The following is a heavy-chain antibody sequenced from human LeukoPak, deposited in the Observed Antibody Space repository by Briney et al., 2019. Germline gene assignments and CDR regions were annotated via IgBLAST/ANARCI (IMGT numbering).Heavy chain of an antibody. J-gene: IGHJ4*02. D-gene: IGHD4-23*01. CDR3: ARNGGNSDFDY. CDR1: GDSISSSNW. Sequence: SGTLSLTCAVSGDSISSSNWWSWVRQPPGKGLEWIGEIYHSGRTNYNPSLKSRVTISLDKSKNQFSLKLSSVTAADTAVYYCARNGGNSDFDYWGQGTLVTVSS. V-gene: IGHV4-4*02. CDR2: IYHSGRT.